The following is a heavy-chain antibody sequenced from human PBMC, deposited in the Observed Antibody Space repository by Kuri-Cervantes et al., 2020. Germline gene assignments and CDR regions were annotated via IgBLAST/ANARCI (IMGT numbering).Heavy chain of an antibody. CDR1: GFSLSTSGVG. D-gene: IGHD3-10*01. J-gene: IGHJ6*02. CDR3: EHMAMRSEWLGELLFYYYYGMDV. CDR2: IYWDDDK. V-gene: IGHV2-5*02. Sequence: SGPTLVKPTQTLSLTCTYSGFSLSTSGVGVGWIRQPPGKALEWLAIIYWDDDKRYSPCLKSRRTITKDTSKNKVILTMTNMYPVETATYYCEHMAMRSEWLGELLFYYYYGMDVWGQGTTVTVSS.